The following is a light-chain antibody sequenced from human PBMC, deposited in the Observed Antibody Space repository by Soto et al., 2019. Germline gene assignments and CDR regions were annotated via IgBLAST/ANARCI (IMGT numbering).Light chain of an antibody. Sequence: QSVLTQPPSLSAAPGQKVTISCSGSGSNIGNNYVSWYQQLPGTAPKLLIYDNNKRPSGIPDRFSVSKSGTSATLGITGLQTGEEADYYCGTWDSSLSAVVFGGGTKLTVL. CDR3: GTWDSSLSAVV. J-gene: IGLJ2*01. CDR2: DNN. CDR1: GSNIGNNY. V-gene: IGLV1-51*01.